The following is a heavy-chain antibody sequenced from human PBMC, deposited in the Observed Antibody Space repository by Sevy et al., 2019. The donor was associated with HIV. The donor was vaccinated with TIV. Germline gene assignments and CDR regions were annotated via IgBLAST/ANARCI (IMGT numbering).Heavy chain of an antibody. Sequence: SETLSLTCTVSGGSISSYYWSWIRQPPGKGLEWIGYIYYSGSTNYNPSLKSRVTISVDTSKNQCSLNLSSVTAADTAVYYCARGRGDYDSSGYYYIDFDYWGQGTLVTVSS. CDR2: IYYSGST. D-gene: IGHD3-22*01. CDR3: ARGRGDYDSSGYYYIDFDY. CDR1: GGSISSYY. J-gene: IGHJ4*02. V-gene: IGHV4-59*01.